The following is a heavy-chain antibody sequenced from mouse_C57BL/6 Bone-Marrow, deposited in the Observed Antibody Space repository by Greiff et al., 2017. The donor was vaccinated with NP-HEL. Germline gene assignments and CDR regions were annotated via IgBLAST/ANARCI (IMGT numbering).Heavy chain of an antibody. CDR3: ARNWDEDY. D-gene: IGHD4-1*01. J-gene: IGHJ2*01. V-gene: IGHV5-6*01. CDR2: ISSGGSYT. Sequence: EVKLLESGGDLVKPGGSLKLSCAASGFTFSSYGMSWVRQTPDKRLEWVATISSGGSYTYYPDSVKGRFTFTSDNAKNTLYRQMSGLKSEDTAMYYCARNWDEDYWGQGTTLTVSS. CDR1: GFTFSSYG.